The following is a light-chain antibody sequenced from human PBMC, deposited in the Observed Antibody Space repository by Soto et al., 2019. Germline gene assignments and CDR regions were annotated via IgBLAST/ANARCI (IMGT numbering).Light chain of an antibody. CDR1: QTISSW. V-gene: IGKV1-5*03. CDR3: QHYNSYSEA. CDR2: KAS. Sequence: DIQMTQSPSTLSGSVGDRVTITCRASQTISSWLAWYQQKPGKAPKLLIYKASTLKSGVPSRFSGSGSGTEFTLTISSLQPDDFATYYCQHYNSYSEAFGQGTKXELK. J-gene: IGKJ1*01.